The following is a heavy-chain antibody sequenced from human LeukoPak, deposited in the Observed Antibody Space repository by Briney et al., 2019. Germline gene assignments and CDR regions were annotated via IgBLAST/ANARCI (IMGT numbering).Heavy chain of an antibody. J-gene: IGHJ4*02. CDR3: ARVSSGATTVDY. Sequence: PSETPSLTCAVSGGSISSSNWWSWVRQPPGKGLEWIGEIYHSGSTNYNPSLKSRVTISVDKSKNQFSLKLSSVTAADTAVYYCARVSSGATTVDYWGQGTLVTVSS. D-gene: IGHD1-26*01. CDR2: IYHSGST. V-gene: IGHV4-4*02. CDR1: GGSISSSNW.